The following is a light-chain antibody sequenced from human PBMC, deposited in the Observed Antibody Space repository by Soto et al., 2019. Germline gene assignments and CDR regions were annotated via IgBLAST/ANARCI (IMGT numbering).Light chain of an antibody. CDR2: AAS. CDR3: QQLNSYPIT. J-gene: IGKJ5*01. CDR1: QGISSY. Sequence: DIQLTQSPSFLSSSVRERFTITCLASQGISSYLALYQQKPGKAPKLLIYAASTLQSGVPSRFSGSGSGTEFTLTISSLQPEDFATYYCQQLNSYPITFGQGTRLEIK. V-gene: IGKV1-9*01.